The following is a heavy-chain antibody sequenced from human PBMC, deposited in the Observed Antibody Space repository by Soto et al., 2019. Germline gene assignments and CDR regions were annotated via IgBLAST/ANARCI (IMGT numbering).Heavy chain of an antibody. Sequence: KGLEWLSSISDSGHYIYYADSVKGRFTISRDNAKNSLFLQMNSLRGEDTAVYYFSFRAVARIRSATPVSAFLRNRSSDL. V-gene: IGHV3-21*01. CDR2: ISDSGHYI. D-gene: IGHD2-15*01. CDR3: SFRAVARIRSATPVSAFLRNRSSDL. J-gene: IGHJ2*01.